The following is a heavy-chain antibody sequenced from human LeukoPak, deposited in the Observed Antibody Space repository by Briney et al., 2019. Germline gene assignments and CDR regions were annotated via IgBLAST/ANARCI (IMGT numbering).Heavy chain of an antibody. CDR2: INPSGGST. D-gene: IGHD4-17*01. V-gene: IGHV1-46*01. CDR1: GYTFTNYY. Sequence: ASVKVSCKASGYTFTNYYVHWVRQAPGQGLEWMGVINPSGGSTNYAQRFQGRVTMTRDTSTSTVYMELSSLRSEDTAVYYCARDSTVTTFRGCVDPWGQATLVTVSS. J-gene: IGHJ5*02. CDR3: ARDSTVTTFRGCVDP.